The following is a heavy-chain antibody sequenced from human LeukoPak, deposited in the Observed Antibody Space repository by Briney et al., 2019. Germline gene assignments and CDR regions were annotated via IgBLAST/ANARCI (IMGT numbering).Heavy chain of an antibody. Sequence: GRSLRLSCAASGFTFSNYWMHWVRQAPGKGLVWVSRINTDGSSTSYADSVKGRFTISRDNAKHTLYLQMNSLRAEDTALYYCAGESVEAESYYFDYWGQGTLVTVSS. J-gene: IGHJ4*02. V-gene: IGHV3-74*01. CDR3: AGESVEAESYYFDY. CDR2: INTDGSST. CDR1: GFTFSNYW.